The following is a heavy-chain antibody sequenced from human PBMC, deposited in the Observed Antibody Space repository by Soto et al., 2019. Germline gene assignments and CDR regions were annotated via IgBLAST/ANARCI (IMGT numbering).Heavy chain of an antibody. J-gene: IGHJ5*02. CDR1: GYAFSKYG. V-gene: IGHV1-18*04. CDR3: ATSYDSGFDP. CDR2: IRPDNGDT. Sequence: QLQLVQSGAEVERPGASVRVSCKAYGYAFSKYGISWIRQAPGQGLEWMGWIRPDNGDTNYAQKFQGRVTMTTDTSSNTAYMELRSLRSDDTAVYYRATSYDSGFDPWGQGTLVSVSS. D-gene: IGHD5-12*01.